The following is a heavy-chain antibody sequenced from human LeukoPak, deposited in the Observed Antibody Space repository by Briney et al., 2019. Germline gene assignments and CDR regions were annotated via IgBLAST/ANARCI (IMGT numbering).Heavy chain of an antibody. CDR2: MNPSGST. J-gene: IGHJ4*02. CDR3: ARGGRCSGSSTSCNFDY. CDR1: GGSFSGYY. Sequence: PSETLSLTCAVYGGSFSGYYWTWIRHTPEKGLEWIGEMNPSGSTNYNPSLKSRVTISVDTSKNQFSLKLSSVTAADTAVYYCARGGRCSGSSTSCNFDYWGQGTLVTVSS. D-gene: IGHD2-2*01. V-gene: IGHV4-34*01.